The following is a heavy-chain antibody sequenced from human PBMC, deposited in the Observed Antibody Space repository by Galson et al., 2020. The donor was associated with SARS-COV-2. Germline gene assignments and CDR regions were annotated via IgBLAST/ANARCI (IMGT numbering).Heavy chain of an antibody. CDR2: ISSSSSYI. D-gene: IGHD2-2*01. Sequence: NSGGSLRLSCAASGFTFSSYSMNWVRQAPGKGLEWVSSISSSSSYIYYADSVKGRFTISRDNAKNSLYLQMNSLRAEDTAVYYCARDVVGCSSTSCPFDYWGQGTLVTVSS. CDR3: ARDVVGCSSTSCPFDY. V-gene: IGHV3-21*01. CDR1: GFTFSSYS. J-gene: IGHJ4*02.